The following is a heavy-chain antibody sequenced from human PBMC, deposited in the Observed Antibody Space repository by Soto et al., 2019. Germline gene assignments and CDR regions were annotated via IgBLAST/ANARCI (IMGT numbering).Heavy chain of an antibody. D-gene: IGHD6-13*01. CDR1: GFTFSDYY. CDR2: ISSSGSTI. Sequence: QVQLVESGGGLVKPGGSLRLSCAASGFTFSDYYMSWIRQAPGKGLEWVSYISSSGSTIYYADSVKGRFTISRDNAKNSLYLQMNSLRAEDTAVYYCARDYDPGYSSSWYTAWFDPWGQGTLVTVSS. V-gene: IGHV3-11*01. J-gene: IGHJ5*02. CDR3: ARDYDPGYSSSWYTAWFDP.